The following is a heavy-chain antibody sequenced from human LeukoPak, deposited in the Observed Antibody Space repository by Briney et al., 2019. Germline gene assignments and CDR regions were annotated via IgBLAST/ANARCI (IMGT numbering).Heavy chain of an antibody. J-gene: IGHJ4*01. Sequence: SETLSLTCTVSGGSITGYYWSWIRQPPGKELEWIAYIHYSGSTNYNPSLKSRVTISVDTSKNQFSLKLSSVTAADTALYYCARHSRKLVAEGKDYWGQGTLVNVSS. D-gene: IGHD5-12*01. CDR2: IHYSGST. V-gene: IGHV4-59*08. CDR1: GGSITGYY. CDR3: ARHSRKLVAEGKDY.